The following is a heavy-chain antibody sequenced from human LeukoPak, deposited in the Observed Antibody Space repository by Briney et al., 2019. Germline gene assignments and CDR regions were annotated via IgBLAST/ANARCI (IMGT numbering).Heavy chain of an antibody. CDR3: ARDPLVVVKTYNWFDP. Sequence: GASVKVSCKASGYTFTSYDIIWVRQATGQGPEWMGWMNPNSGNTGYAQKFQGRVTMTRNTSISTAYMELSSLRSEDTAVYYCARDPLVVVKTYNWFDPWGQGTLVTVSS. V-gene: IGHV1-8*01. J-gene: IGHJ5*02. CDR1: GYTFTSYD. CDR2: MNPNSGNT. D-gene: IGHD2-2*01.